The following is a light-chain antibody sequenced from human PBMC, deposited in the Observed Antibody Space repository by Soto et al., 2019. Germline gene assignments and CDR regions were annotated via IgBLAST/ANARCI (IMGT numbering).Light chain of an antibody. J-gene: IGLJ1*01. CDR3: SSYTSSSTLDV. CDR1: SSDVGGCNY. V-gene: IGLV2-14*01. Sequence: QSVLTQPASVSGSPGQSITISCTGTSSDVGGCNYVSWYQQHPGKAPKLMIYEASNRRSGASNRCSGSKSGNTASLTISGLQAEDEADYYFSSYTSSSTLDVFGTGTKVTVL. CDR2: EAS.